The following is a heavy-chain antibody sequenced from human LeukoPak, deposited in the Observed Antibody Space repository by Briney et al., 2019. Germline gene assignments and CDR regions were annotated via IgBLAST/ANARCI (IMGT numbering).Heavy chain of an antibody. V-gene: IGHV3-30*02. CDR2: IRYDGSNK. D-gene: IGHD4-17*01. CDR1: GFTFSSYG. J-gene: IGHJ3*02. CDR3: ANGEGRSNAFDI. Sequence: GGSLRLSCAASGFTFSSYGMHWVRQAPGKGLEWVAFIRYDGSNKYYADSVKGRFTISRDNSKNTLYLQMNSLRAEDTAVYYCANGEGRSNAFDIWGQGTMVTVSS.